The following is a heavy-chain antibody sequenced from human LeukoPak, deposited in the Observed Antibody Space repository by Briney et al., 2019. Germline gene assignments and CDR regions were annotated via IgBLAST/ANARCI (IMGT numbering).Heavy chain of an antibody. D-gene: IGHD2-21*02. J-gene: IGHJ4*02. Sequence: GGSLRLSCAASAFTFNNYWMHWVRQVPGKGRMWVSRSNGDGSDTTYADSVAGRFTISRDNRKNTLYLQMNSLRVEYTAVYYCARTERGGFFDYWGQGALVTVPS. CDR1: AFTFNNYW. CDR2: SNGDGSDT. V-gene: IGHV3-74*01. CDR3: ARTERGGFFDY.